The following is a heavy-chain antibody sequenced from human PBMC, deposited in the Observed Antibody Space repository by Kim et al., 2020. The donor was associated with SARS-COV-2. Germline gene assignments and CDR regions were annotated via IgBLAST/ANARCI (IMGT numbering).Heavy chain of an antibody. V-gene: IGHV4-39*01. CDR2: IYYSGST. D-gene: IGHD7-27*01. CDR1: GGSISSSSYY. J-gene: IGHJ4*02. CDR3: ARPRLYWGLSPDKGYYFDY. Sequence: SETLSLTCTVSGGSISSSSYYWGWIRQPPGKGLEWIGSIYYSGSTYYNPSLKSRVTISVDTSKNQFSLQLSSVTAADTAVYYCARPRLYWGLSPDKGYYFDYWGQGTLVTVSS.